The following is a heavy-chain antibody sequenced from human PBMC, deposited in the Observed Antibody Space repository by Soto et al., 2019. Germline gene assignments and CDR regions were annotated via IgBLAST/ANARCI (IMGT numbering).Heavy chain of an antibody. V-gene: IGHV3-30*18. CDR3: AKDPPRDYDILTGYYSYYGMDV. CDR1: GFTFSSYG. CDR2: ISYDGSNK. D-gene: IGHD3-9*01. J-gene: IGHJ6*01. Sequence: QVQLVESGGGVVQPGRSLRLSCAASGFTFSSYGMHWVRQAPGKGLEWVAVISYDGSNKYYADSVKGRFTISRDNSKNTLYLQMNSLRAEDTAVYYCAKDPPRDYDILTGYYSYYGMDVW.